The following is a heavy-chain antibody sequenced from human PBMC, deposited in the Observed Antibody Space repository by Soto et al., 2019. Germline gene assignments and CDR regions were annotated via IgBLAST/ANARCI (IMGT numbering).Heavy chain of an antibody. CDR1: FASFSSNSYH. J-gene: IGHJ4*02. CDR2: ISYTGTT. Sequence: SETLSLTCSVSFASFSSNSYHWGWIRQPPGKGLEWIGSISYTGTTYYSPSFKSRVTISADTSKKQFSLKLDSATAADTAVYYCARLVVVAPVANVWGQGTLVTVS. CDR3: ARLVVVAPVANV. D-gene: IGHD2-15*01. V-gene: IGHV4-39*01.